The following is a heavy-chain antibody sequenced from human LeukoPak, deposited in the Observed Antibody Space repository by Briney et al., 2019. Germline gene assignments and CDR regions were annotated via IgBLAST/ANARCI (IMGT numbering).Heavy chain of an antibody. Sequence: GGSLRLSCAASGFTFSSYGMHWVRQAPGKGLEWVAFIRYDGSNKYYADSVKGRFTISRDNSKNTLYLQMNSLRAEDTAVYYCAKDAYYDFWSGYFFDYWGQGTLVTVSS. CDR2: IRYDGSNK. CDR3: AKDAYYDFWSGYFFDY. CDR1: GFTFSSYG. V-gene: IGHV3-30*02. D-gene: IGHD3-3*01. J-gene: IGHJ4*02.